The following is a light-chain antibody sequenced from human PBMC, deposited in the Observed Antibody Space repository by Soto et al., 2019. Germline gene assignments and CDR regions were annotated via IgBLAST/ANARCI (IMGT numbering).Light chain of an antibody. V-gene: IGLV2-14*01. Sequence: QSVLTQPASVSGSPGQSITISCTGTSSDVGDYNYVSWYQQHPGKAPKFLIYEVSNRHSGVSNRFSGSKSGNTASLTISGLQAEDEADYYCSSYTSSSSPFVFGTGTKVTVL. CDR3: SSYTSSSSPFV. CDR1: SSDVGDYNY. CDR2: EVS. J-gene: IGLJ1*01.